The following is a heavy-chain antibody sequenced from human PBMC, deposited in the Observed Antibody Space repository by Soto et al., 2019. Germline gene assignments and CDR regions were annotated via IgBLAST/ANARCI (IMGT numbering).Heavy chain of an antibody. Sequence: QVQLQESGPGLVKPSGTLSLTCAVSGGSISSSNWWSWVRQPPGKGLEWIGENYHSGSTNYNPSPKSRVTISVDKSKIPFSLKLSSVTAAATAVYYCARISGSYYYGMDVWGQGTTVTVSS. D-gene: IGHD1-26*01. CDR2: NYHSGST. CDR1: GGSISSSNW. J-gene: IGHJ6*02. CDR3: ARISGSYYYGMDV. V-gene: IGHV4-4*02.